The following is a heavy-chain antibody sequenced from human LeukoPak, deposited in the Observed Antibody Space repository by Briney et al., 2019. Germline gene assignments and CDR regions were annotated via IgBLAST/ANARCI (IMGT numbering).Heavy chain of an antibody. Sequence: GASVKVSCKASGDTFTSYGISWVRQAPGQGLEWMGWISAYNGNTNYAQKLQGRVTMTTDTSTSTAYMELSRLRSDDTAVYYCARDRYYYGSGSYPYYMDVWGKGTTVTVSS. V-gene: IGHV1-18*01. CDR2: ISAYNGNT. D-gene: IGHD3-10*01. CDR1: GDTFTSYG. J-gene: IGHJ6*03. CDR3: ARDRYYYGSGSYPYYMDV.